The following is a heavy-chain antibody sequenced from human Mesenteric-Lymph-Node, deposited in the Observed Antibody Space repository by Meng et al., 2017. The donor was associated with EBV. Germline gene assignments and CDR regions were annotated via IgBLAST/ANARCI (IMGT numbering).Heavy chain of an antibody. J-gene: IGHJ4*02. CDR2: VYHTGSA. Sequence: QGQLQESGPGLLKPSGTLSLTCAVAGDSISSSNWWNWVRQPPGKGLEWIGEVYHTGSANYNPSLKSRVIIAVDKSNNQFSLRLSSVTAADTAVYYCARVGYNYVYYFDFWGQGTLVTVSS. CDR1: GDSISSSNW. V-gene: IGHV4-4*02. D-gene: IGHD5-24*01. CDR3: ARVGYNYVYYFDF.